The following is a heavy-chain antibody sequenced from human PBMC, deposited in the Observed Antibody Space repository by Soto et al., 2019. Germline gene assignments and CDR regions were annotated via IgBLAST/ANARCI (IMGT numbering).Heavy chain of an antibody. V-gene: IGHV4-39*01. CDR1: GGSISSRGYY. CDR3: ARGDGSSSSTFDS. J-gene: IGHJ4*02. D-gene: IGHD6-6*01. CDR2: IYYSGNT. Sequence: QLQLQESGPGLVKPSETLSLTCTVSGGSISSRGYYWGWFRQSPGKGLEWIGTIYYSGNTYYNPSLKSRVSIAVDTSKNQFSLKLSSLTAADTAVYYCARGDGSSSSTFDSWGQGTLVTASS.